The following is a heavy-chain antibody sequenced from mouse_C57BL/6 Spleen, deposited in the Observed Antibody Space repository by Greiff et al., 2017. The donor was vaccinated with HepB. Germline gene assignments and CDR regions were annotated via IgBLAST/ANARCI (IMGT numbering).Heavy chain of an antibody. CDR3: ARYLYYGNCDYAMDY. Sequence: EVQLQQSGAELVKPGASVKLSCTASGFNIKDYYMHWVKQRTEQGLEWIGRIDPEDGETKYDPKFKGKATITADTSSNTAYLQLSSLTSEDTAVYDWARYLYYGNCDYAMDYWGQGTSVTVSS. CDR2: IDPEDGET. CDR1: GFNIKDYY. V-gene: IGHV14-2*01. D-gene: IGHD2-1*01. J-gene: IGHJ4*01.